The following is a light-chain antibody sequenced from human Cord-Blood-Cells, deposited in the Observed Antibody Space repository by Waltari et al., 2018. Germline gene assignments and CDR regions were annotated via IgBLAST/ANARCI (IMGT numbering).Light chain of an antibody. CDR2: KAS. CDR3: QQYNSYT. J-gene: IGKJ2*01. Sequence: DIQMTQSPSTLSASVGDRVTITCRASQSISSWLAWYQQKPGKAPKLLIYKASSLESGVPSRFSGGGSGTEFTLTISSLQPDDFATYYCQQYNSYTFGQGTKLEIK. CDR1: QSISSW. V-gene: IGKV1-5*03.